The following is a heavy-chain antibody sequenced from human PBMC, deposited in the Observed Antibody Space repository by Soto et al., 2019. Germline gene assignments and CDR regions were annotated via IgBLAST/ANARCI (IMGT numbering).Heavy chain of an antibody. J-gene: IGHJ4*02. D-gene: IGHD6-19*01. CDR3: AREGESGYSSGWAFDY. V-gene: IGHV1-69*01. Sequence: QVQLVQSGAEVKKPGSSVKVSCKASGGTFSGYAISWVRQAPGQGLEWMGGIIPIFGTANYAQKFQGRVTITADESTSTAYMELSSLRSEDTAVYYCAREGESGYSSGWAFDYWGQGTLVTVSS. CDR2: IIPIFGTA. CDR1: GGTFSGYA.